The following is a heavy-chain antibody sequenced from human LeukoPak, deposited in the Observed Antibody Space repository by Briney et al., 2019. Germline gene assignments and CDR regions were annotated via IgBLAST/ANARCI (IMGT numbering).Heavy chain of an antibody. CDR3: ARVPHYYFGYGYFDT. V-gene: IGHV4-59*12. CDR1: GGSISSYY. J-gene: IGHJ4*02. CDR2: IYYSGST. D-gene: IGHD3/OR15-3a*01. Sequence: SETLSLTCTVSGGSISSYYWSWIRQPPGKGLEWIGYIYYSGSTNYNPSLKSRVAISIDTSKKQFSLTLTSMTAADTAVYYCARVPHYYFGYGYFDTWGQGTRVTVSS.